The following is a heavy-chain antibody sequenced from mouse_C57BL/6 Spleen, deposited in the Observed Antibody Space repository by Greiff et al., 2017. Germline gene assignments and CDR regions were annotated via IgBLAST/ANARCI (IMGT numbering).Heavy chain of an antibody. CDR3: ASLYDYEDYFDY. V-gene: IGHV1-26*01. CDR1: GYTFTDYY. Sequence: EVQLQQSGPELVKPGASVKISCKASGYTFTDYYMNWVKQSHGKSLEWIGDINPNNGGTSYNQKFKGKATLTVDKSSSTAYMELRSLTSEDSAVYYCASLYDYEDYFDYWGQGTTRTVSS. CDR2: INPNNGGT. D-gene: IGHD2-4*01. J-gene: IGHJ2*01.